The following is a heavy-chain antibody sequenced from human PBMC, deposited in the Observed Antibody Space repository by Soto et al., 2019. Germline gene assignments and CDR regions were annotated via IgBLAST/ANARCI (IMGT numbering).Heavy chain of an antibody. CDR1: GFTSS. V-gene: IGHV3-23*01. CDR3: ANILVGQWLVPGGY. CDR2: SDFSGRLT. Sequence: EVQILESGGALIQPGGSLRLSCAASGFTSSMTWVRQAPGKGLEWVSASDFSGRLTYYADSVKGRFTIFRDTSVNTLFLQMNSPRTEDTAVYYCANILVGQWLVPGGYWGPGTLVTVSS. J-gene: IGHJ4*02. D-gene: IGHD6-19*01.